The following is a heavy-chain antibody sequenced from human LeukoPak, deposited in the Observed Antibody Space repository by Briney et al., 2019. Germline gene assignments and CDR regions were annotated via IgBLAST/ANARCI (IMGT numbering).Heavy chain of an antibody. Sequence: GGSLRLSCAASGFTFSSYWMHWVRQAPGKGLVWVSRINSDGSSTSYADSVKGRLTISRDNAKNTLYLQMNSLRAEDTAVYYCARAAAHRVFDYWGQGTLVTVSS. CDR3: ARAAAHRVFDY. CDR1: GFTFSSYW. CDR2: INSDGSST. V-gene: IGHV3-74*01. D-gene: IGHD6-13*01. J-gene: IGHJ4*02.